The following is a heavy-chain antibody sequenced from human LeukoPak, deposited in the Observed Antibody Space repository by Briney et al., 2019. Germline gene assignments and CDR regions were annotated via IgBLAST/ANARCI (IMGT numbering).Heavy chain of an antibody. CDR2: ISGSGGST. Sequence: GGSLRLSCAASGFTFSSYAMSWVRQAPGKGLEWVSAISGSGGSTYYADSVKGRFTISRDNSKNTLYLQMNSLRAEDTAVYYCAKEGCTDRTGYYYYYGMDVWGQGTTVTVSS. D-gene: IGHD1-14*01. CDR1: GFTFSSYA. CDR3: AKEGCTDRTGYYYYYGMDV. J-gene: IGHJ6*02. V-gene: IGHV3-23*01.